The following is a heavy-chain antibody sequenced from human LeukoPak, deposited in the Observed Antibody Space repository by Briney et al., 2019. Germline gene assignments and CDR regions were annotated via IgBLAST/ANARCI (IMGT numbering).Heavy chain of an antibody. CDR3: ARDWCSGGRCFSCFDF. Sequence: GGSLRLSCAASGFTFSSYGIHWVRQAPGKGLEWVAVIWYDGSNKYYADSVKGRFTISRDKSKNTLSLQMNSLRAEDTAVYYCARDWCSGGRCFSCFDFWGQGTLVTVSS. CDR1: GFTFSSYG. V-gene: IGHV3-33*01. J-gene: IGHJ4*02. D-gene: IGHD2-15*01. CDR2: IWYDGSNK.